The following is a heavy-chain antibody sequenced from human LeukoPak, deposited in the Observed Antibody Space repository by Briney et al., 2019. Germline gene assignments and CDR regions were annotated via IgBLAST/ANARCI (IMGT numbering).Heavy chain of an antibody. V-gene: IGHV3-30*02. CDR1: GVTFSSHG. Sequence: GGSLRLSCAASGVTFSSHGMHWVRQAPGKGLGWVSFIRFDGSNKYYEDSVKSRFTISRDNSKNTLYLQMNSLRAAETAMYYCVKDRVVGGFGEFDYWGQGTLVTVSS. J-gene: IGHJ4*02. D-gene: IGHD3-16*01. CDR2: IRFDGSNK. CDR3: VKDRVVGGFGEFDY.